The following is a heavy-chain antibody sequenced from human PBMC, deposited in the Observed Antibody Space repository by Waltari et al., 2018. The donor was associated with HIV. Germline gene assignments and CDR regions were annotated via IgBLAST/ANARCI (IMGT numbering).Heavy chain of an antibody. V-gene: IGHV3-30*01. D-gene: IGHD7-27*01. Sequence: QVALLWSGASEVRPWRFLRVSCGECGFALENYTLVGVRQAPGKGLEWLASISSGGQLKYYADSANGRFTISRDNSNNTVYLQWNKLTLEDTALYLCAREARGSKWGDWLFDLWGRGTRVTVSS. J-gene: IGHJ2*01. CDR1: GFALENYT. CDR3: AREARGSKWGDWLFDL. CDR2: ISSGGQLK.